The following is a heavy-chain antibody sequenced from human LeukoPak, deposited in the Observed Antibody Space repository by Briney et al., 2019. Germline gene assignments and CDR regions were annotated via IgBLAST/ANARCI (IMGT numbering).Heavy chain of an antibody. V-gene: IGHV3-23*01. Sequence: ETLSLTCAVSGASVSSSYWWIWVRPSPGEGLEWVSAISGSGGSTYYADSVKGRFTISRDNSKNTLYLQMNSLRAEGTAVYYCGKDRFARDDYTSGNYFSPLDWGQGTLVIVSS. CDR2: ISGSGGST. J-gene: IGHJ4*02. D-gene: IGHD3-10*01. CDR1: GASVSSSYW. CDR3: GKDRFARDDYTSGNYFSPLD.